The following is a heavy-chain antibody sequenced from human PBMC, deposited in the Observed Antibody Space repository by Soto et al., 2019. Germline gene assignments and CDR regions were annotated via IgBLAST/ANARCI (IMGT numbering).Heavy chain of an antibody. V-gene: IGHV1-8*01. CDR2: MNPNSGNT. D-gene: IGHD1-26*01. CDR3: ARCDLSYSYYYYYGMDV. J-gene: IGHJ6*02. Sequence: AAVKVSCKASGDTFTSYDINWVRQATGQGLEWMGWMNPNSGNTGYAQKFQGRVTMTRNTSISTAYMELSSLRSEDTAVYYCARCDLSYSYYYYYGMDVWGQGTTVTVSS. CDR1: GDTFTSYD.